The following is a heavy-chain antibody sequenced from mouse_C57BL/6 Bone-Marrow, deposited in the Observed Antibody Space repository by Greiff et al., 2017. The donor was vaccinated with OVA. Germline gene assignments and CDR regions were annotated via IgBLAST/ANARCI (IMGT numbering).Heavy chain of an antibody. CDR2: ISDGGSYT. CDR3: ARRGYYGSSPPWFAY. D-gene: IGHD1-1*01. J-gene: IGHJ3*01. Sequence: EVHLVESGGGLVKPGGSLKLSCAASGFTFSSYAMSWVRQTPEKRLEWVATISDGGSYTYYPDNVKGRFTISRDNAKNHLYLQMSHLKSEDTAMYYCARRGYYGSSPPWFAYWGQGTLVTVSA. V-gene: IGHV5-4*01. CDR1: GFTFSSYA.